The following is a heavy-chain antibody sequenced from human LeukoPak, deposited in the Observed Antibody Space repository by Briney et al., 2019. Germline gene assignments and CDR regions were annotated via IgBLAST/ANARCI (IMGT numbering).Heavy chain of an antibody. CDR3: ARGGDSKHLVN. CDR1: GGSFSGYY. D-gene: IGHD3-3*02. CDR2: IYYSGST. V-gene: IGHV4-59*01. Sequence: SETLSLTCAVYGGSFSGYYWSWIRQPPGKGLEWIGYIYYSGSTNYNPSLKRRVTISVDTSKNQFSLNLSSVTAADTAVYYCARGGDSKHLVNWGQGTLVTVSS. J-gene: IGHJ4*02.